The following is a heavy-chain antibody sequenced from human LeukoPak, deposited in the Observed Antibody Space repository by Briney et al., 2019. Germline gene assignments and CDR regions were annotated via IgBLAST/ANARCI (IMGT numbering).Heavy chain of an antibody. D-gene: IGHD6-13*01. CDR3: AKDIRVYSSSWYDY. V-gene: IGHV3-9*01. CDR1: GFTFDDYA. J-gene: IGHJ4*02. CDR2: ISWNSGSI. Sequence: GGSLRLSCAASGFTFDDYAMHWVRQAPGKGLEWVSGISWNSGSIGYADSVKGRFTISRDNAKNSLYLQMNSLRAEDTALYYCAKDIRVYSSSWYDYWGQGTLVTVSS.